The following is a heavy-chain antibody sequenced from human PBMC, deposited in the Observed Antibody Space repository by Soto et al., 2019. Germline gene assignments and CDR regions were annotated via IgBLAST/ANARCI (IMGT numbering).Heavy chain of an antibody. J-gene: IGHJ4*02. V-gene: IGHV3-30*18. D-gene: IGHD5-12*01. Sequence: QVQLVESGGGVVQPGRSLRLSCAASGFTFSSYGMHWVRQAPGKGLERVAVISYDGSNKYYADSVKGRFTISRDNSKNTLYLQMNSLRAEDTAVYYCAKDRGSGYSGYESGWIDYWGQGTLVTVSS. CDR1: GFTFSSYG. CDR2: ISYDGSNK. CDR3: AKDRGSGYSGYESGWIDY.